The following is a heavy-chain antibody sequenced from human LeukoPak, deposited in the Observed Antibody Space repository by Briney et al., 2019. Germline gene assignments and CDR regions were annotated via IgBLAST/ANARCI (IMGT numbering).Heavy chain of an antibody. D-gene: IGHD6-13*01. J-gene: IGHJ4*02. CDR1: GFTFSSFA. V-gene: IGHV3-23*01. CDR3: AKHRSGIAASGSNY. Sequence: GGSLRLSCAASGFTFSSFAMSWVRQAPGKGLEWVSVSVISGSGGDSGGSTYYADSVKGRFTISRDDSNNTLYLQMNNLKVEDTAVYYCAKHRSGIAASGSNYWGQGTLVSVSS. CDR2: ISGSGGDSGGST.